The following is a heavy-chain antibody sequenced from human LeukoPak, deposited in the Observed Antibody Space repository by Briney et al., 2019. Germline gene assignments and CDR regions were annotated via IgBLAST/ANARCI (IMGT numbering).Heavy chain of an antibody. CDR1: GGSFSGYY. V-gene: IGHV4-34*01. Sequence: PSETLSLTCAVYGGSFSGYYWSWIRQPPGKGLEWIGEINHSGSTNYNPSLKSRVTISVDTSKNQFSLKLSSVTAADTAVYYCARGIIAVTTLYYYYMDVWGKGTTVTVSS. D-gene: IGHD4-17*01. CDR2: INHSGST. J-gene: IGHJ6*03. CDR3: ARGIIAVTTLYYYYMDV.